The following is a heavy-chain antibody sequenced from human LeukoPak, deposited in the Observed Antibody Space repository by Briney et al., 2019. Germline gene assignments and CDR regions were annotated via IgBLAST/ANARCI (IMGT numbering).Heavy chain of an antibody. Sequence: SETLSLTCAVYGGSFSGYYWSWIRQPPGKGLEWIGEINHSGSTNYNPSLKSRVTISVDTSKNQLSLKLSSVTAADTAIYYCASETYDSNTFYYMDVWGKGTTVTISS. CDR3: ASETYDSNTFYYMDV. CDR2: INHSGST. J-gene: IGHJ6*03. V-gene: IGHV4-34*01. D-gene: IGHD3-22*01. CDR1: GGSFSGYY.